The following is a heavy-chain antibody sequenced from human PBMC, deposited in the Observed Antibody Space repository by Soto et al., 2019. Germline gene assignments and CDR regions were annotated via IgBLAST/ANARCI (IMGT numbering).Heavy chain of an antibody. V-gene: IGHV1-46*01. D-gene: IGHD2-21*02. Sequence: ASVKVSCKASGYTFTSYYMHWVRQAPGQGLEWMGIINPSGGSTSYAQKFQGRVTMTRDTSTSTVYMELSSLRSEDTAVYYCARAAYCGGDCYSSWFDPWGQGTQVTVSS. J-gene: IGHJ5*02. CDR2: INPSGGST. CDR1: GYTFTSYY. CDR3: ARAAYCGGDCYSSWFDP.